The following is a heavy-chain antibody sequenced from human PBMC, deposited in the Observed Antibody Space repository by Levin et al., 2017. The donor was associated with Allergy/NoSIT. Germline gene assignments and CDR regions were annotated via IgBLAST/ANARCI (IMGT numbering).Heavy chain of an antibody. CDR1: GFTFSDYY. J-gene: IGHJ6*02. V-gene: IGHV3-11*01. Sequence: GGSLRLSCAASGFTFSDYYMSWIRQAPGKGLEWVAYIGSAGPTIHYAESAKGRFTISRDNANNSVSLQMNSLTAEDTAVYYCAKDLHRYYDIWRGESNGLDVWGRGTTVTVSS. D-gene: IGHD3-3*01. CDR3: AKDLHRYYDIWRGESNGLDV. CDR2: IGSAGPTI.